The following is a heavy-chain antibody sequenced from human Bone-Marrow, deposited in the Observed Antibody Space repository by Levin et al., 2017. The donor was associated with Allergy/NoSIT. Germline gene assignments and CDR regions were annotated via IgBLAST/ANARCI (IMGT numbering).Heavy chain of an antibody. J-gene: IGHJ4*02. V-gene: IGHV4-39*01. CDR1: GGSISSTTYY. Sequence: ASETLSLTCTVSGGSISSTTYYWGWIRQPPGTGLEWIVSIFYSGNIYYNPSLKSRVTVSVDTSKNQFSLKLTSVTAADTAVYYCAIHGSLAVPGERWGQGTLVNVSS. CDR3: AIHGSLAVPGER. D-gene: IGHD6-19*01. CDR2: IFYSGNI.